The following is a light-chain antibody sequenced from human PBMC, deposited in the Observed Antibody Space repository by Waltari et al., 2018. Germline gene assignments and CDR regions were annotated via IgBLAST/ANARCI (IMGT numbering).Light chain of an antibody. V-gene: IGLV3-21*01. CDR1: GVGGYS. J-gene: IGLJ1*01. Sequence: YVLTQPTSVSVAPGNTATITCGGDGVGGYSVHWYQKKTGQAPVLVIFYDNDRPKGIPERFSGSNSGNTATLTISRVEAGDEADYYCQVWETTRGHQGVFGPGTKVTVL. CDR2: YDN. CDR3: QVWETTRGHQGV.